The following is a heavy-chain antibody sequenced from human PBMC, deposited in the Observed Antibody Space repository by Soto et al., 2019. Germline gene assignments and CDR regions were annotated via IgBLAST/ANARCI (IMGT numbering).Heavy chain of an antibody. CDR3: ARGMTAAVSYYFDS. J-gene: IGHJ4*02. Sequence: PGGSLRLSCAASGFTVSDYYMSWVRQAPGKGLEWVSVIYSGGTTYYAGFVKGRFTISRDNSKNTVYLEMNSLRAEDAAVYFCARGMTAAVSYYFDSWGQGTLVTVSS. CDR1: GFTVSDYY. V-gene: IGHV3-53*01. CDR2: IYSGGTT. D-gene: IGHD6-25*01.